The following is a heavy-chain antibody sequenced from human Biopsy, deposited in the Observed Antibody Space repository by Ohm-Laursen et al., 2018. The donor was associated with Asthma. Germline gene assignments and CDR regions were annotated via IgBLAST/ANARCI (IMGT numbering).Heavy chain of an antibody. CDR2: IYYIGSS. CDR1: GGSISSGAYS. Sequence: TLSLTCAVSGGSISSGAYSWSWVRQPPGKGLVWIGYIYYIGSSYYNPSLKSRVAISLDTSKNQFSLKLSSVTAADTAVYFCARRGGVRRYFDYWGQGTLVTVSS. V-gene: IGHV4-30-4*01. J-gene: IGHJ4*02. D-gene: IGHD3-16*01. CDR3: ARRGGVRRYFDY.